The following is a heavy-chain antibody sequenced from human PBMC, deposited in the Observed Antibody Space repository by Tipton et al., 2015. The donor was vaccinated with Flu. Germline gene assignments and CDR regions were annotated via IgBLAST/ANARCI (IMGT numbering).Heavy chain of an antibody. CDR2: IYHSGST. CDR3: ARDGGVGSGWSYSGGNYYYGMDV. J-gene: IGHJ6*02. Sequence: GLVKPSETLSLTCTVSGGSINRSHYYWGWIRQPPGKGLEWIGSIYHSGSTFYHPSLKSRVTISVDTSKNQFSLKLSSVTAADTAVYYCARDGGVGSGWSYSGGNYYYGMDVWGQGTTVIVS. V-gene: IGHV4-39*07. CDR1: GGSINRSHYY. D-gene: IGHD6-19*01.